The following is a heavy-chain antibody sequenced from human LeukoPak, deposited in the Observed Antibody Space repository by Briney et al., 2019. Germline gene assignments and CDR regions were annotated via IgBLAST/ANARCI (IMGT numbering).Heavy chain of an antibody. CDR3: TSPRYNSGWYIDY. CDR1: GFTFSDYS. D-gene: IGHD6-19*01. J-gene: IGHJ4*02. V-gene: IGHV3-49*04. CDR2: IRSKAYGGTA. Sequence: GGSLRLSCAASGFTFSDYSMNWVRQAPGKGLEWVGFIRSKAYGGTAEYAASVKGRFTISRDDSKSIAYLQMNSLKTEDTAVYYCTSPRYNSGWYIDYWGQGTLVTVSS.